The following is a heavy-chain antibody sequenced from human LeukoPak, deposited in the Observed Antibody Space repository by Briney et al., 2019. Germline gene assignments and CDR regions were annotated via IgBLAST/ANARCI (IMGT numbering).Heavy chain of an antibody. CDR3: ARQVPHGRWYPWGLLFWFDP. V-gene: IGHV4-59*08. J-gene: IGHJ5*02. D-gene: IGHD4-23*01. CDR2: IYYSGST. CDR1: GGSISSYY. Sequence: SSETLSLTCTVSGGSISSYYWSWIRQPPGKGLEWIGYIYYSGSTNYNPSLKSRVTISVDTSKNQFSLKLSSVTAADTAVYYCARQVPHGRWYPWGLLFWFDPWGQGTLVTVSS.